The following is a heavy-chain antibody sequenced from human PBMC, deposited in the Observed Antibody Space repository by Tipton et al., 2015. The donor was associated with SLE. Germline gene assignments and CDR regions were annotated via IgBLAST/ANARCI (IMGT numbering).Heavy chain of an antibody. J-gene: IGHJ6*03. CDR3: AGGLVHYYYYMDV. D-gene: IGHD6-6*01. CDR2: IDVSGGTI. V-gene: IGHV3-48*03. CDR1: GFTFSTYE. Sequence: SLRLSCAASGFTFSTYEMMWVRQAPGKGLKGVSYIDVSGGTIQYADSLEGRFTVSRDNAKNSLYLQMNSLRAEDTAVYYCAGGLVHYYYYMDVWGKGTTVTVSS.